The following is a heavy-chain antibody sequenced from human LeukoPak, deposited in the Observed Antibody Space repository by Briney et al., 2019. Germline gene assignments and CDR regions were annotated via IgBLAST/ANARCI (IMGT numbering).Heavy chain of an antibody. Sequence: SETLSLTCTVSGGSISSYYWSWIRQPAGKGLEWIGRIYTSGSTNYNPSLKSRVTMSVDTSKNQFSLKLSSVTAADTAVYYCARNSPLIDGGYYYYYMDVWGKGTTVTVSS. CDR1: GGSISSYY. D-gene: IGHD3-16*01. V-gene: IGHV4-4*07. CDR3: ARNSPLIDGGYYYYYMDV. J-gene: IGHJ6*03. CDR2: IYTSGST.